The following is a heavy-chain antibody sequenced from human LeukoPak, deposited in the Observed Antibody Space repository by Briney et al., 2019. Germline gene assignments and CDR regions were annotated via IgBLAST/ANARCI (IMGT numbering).Heavy chain of an antibody. CDR3: ARDGSGSYWFDP. D-gene: IGHD3-10*01. V-gene: IGHV4-39*01. CDR2: TSYSGTT. Sequence: SETLSHTCIVSGASISTRGYHWAWIRQPPGKGLEWIGTTSYSGTTYYHPSLKSRVTISGDTSKSQISLKLSSVTAADTAVYYCARDGSGSYWFDPWGRGTLVTVSS. J-gene: IGHJ5*02. CDR1: GASISTRGYH.